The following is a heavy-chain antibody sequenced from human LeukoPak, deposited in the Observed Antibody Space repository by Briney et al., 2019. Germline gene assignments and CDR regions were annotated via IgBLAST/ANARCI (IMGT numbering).Heavy chain of an antibody. CDR3: ARDFEAHDLRPIGY. V-gene: IGHV3-30*01. Sequence: GRSLRLSCAASGFTFSSYAMHWVRQAPGKGLEWVAVISYGGDNKYYADSVKGRFTISRDNSKNALYLQMNSLRAEDTAVYYCARDFEAHDLRPIGYWGQGTLVTVSS. J-gene: IGHJ4*02. CDR2: ISYGGDNK. D-gene: IGHD3-3*01. CDR1: GFTFSSYA.